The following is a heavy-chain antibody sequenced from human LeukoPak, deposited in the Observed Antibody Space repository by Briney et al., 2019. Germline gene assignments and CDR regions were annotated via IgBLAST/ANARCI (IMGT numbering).Heavy chain of an antibody. CDR1: GFTFSDYY. CDR3: ARADRQWLVPDAFDI. V-gene: IGHV3-11*04. Sequence: GGSLRLSCAASGFTFSDYYMSWIRQAPGKGLEWVSYISSSGSTIYYADSVKGRFTISRDNAKNSLYLQMNSLRAEDTAVYYCARADRQWLVPDAFDIWGQGTMVTVSS. CDR2: ISSSGSTI. J-gene: IGHJ3*02. D-gene: IGHD6-19*01.